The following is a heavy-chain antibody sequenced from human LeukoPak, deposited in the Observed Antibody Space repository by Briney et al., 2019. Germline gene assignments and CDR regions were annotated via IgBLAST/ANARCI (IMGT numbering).Heavy chain of an antibody. CDR2: IKSDGSST. CDR3: ARAPLLWFGEFHFDY. CDR1: GFAFSSYW. J-gene: IGHJ4*02. V-gene: IGHV3-74*01. Sequence: GGSLRLSCAASGFAFSSYWMHWVRQAPGKGLVWVSRIKSDGSSTNYADSVMGRFTISRDNAKNTLYLQMNSLRAEGTAVYYCARAPLLWFGEFHFDYWGQGTLVTVSS. D-gene: IGHD3-10*01.